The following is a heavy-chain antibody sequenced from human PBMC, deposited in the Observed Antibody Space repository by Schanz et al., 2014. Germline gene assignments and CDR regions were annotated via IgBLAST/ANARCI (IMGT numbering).Heavy chain of an antibody. D-gene: IGHD6-6*01. CDR3: ATEGPRGTRHPINYYYAMDN. V-gene: IGHV3-NL1*01. CDR2: VSASGGGP. CDR1: GITLSGYG. Sequence: QVQLVESGGGVVQPGRSLRLSCAASGITLSGYGLHWVRQAPGKGLEWVSLVSASGGGPFYADSVKGRFTISRDNAKNSVFLQMNRLRAEDTAVYYCATEGPRGTRHPINYYYAMDNWGQGTKVTV. J-gene: IGHJ6*02.